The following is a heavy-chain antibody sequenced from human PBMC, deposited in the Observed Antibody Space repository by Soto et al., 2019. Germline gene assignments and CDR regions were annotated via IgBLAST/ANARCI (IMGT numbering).Heavy chain of an antibody. D-gene: IGHD2-2*01. CDR1: GFTFSGDW. CDR2: IKQDGSEK. CDR3: AKNNRYCSSTNCFVFDY. J-gene: IGHJ4*02. Sequence: EVQLVESGGGLVQPGGSLRLSCAASGFTFSGDWMSWVRQAPGKGLEWVAKIKQDGSEKYFVDSVKDLFTISRDNAQNSLYLLRNSLSAEYTAVYYCAKNNRYCSSTNCFVFDYWGQGTLVTVSS. V-gene: IGHV3-7*01.